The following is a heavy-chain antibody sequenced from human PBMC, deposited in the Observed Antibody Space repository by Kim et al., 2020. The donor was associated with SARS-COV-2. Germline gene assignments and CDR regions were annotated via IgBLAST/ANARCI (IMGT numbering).Heavy chain of an antibody. CDR3: ARGVYYDFWSGYPAWFDP. CDR2: IYYSGST. CDR1: GGSISSGGYY. D-gene: IGHD3-3*01. V-gene: IGHV4-31*03. Sequence: SETLSLTCTVSGGSISSGGYYWSWIRQHPGKGLEWIGYIYYSGSTYYNPSLKSRVTISVDTSKNQFSLKLSSVTAADTAVYYCARGVYYDFWSGYPAWFDPWGQGTLVTVSS. J-gene: IGHJ5*02.